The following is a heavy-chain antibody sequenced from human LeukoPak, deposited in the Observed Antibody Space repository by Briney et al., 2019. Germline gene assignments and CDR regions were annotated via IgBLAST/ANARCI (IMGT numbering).Heavy chain of an antibody. J-gene: IGHJ5*02. CDR3: AKYWHILTGRNCFDP. Sequence: ASVRVSCKASGYTFNNYGISWVRQAPGQGLEWVGWVTSYNGGTNYAQRFQGRVTMSTDTSTSTAYMELRSLRFDDTAIYYCAKYWHILTGRNCFDPWGQGTLVTVSS. CDR1: GYTFNNYG. D-gene: IGHD3-9*01. CDR2: VTSYNGGT. V-gene: IGHV1-18*01.